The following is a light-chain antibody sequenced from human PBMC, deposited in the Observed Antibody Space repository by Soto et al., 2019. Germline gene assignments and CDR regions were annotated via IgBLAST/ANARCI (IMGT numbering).Light chain of an antibody. CDR1: SSDVGSYSL. CDR3: CSYAGSVV. J-gene: IGLJ2*01. CDR2: EVS. V-gene: IGLV2-23*02. Sequence: QSVLTQPASVSGSPGQSITISCTGTSSDVGSYSLVSWYQQHPGKAPKLMIYEVSKRPSGVSNRFSGSKSGNTASLTISGLQAEDEADYYCCSYAGSVVFGGGTQLTVL.